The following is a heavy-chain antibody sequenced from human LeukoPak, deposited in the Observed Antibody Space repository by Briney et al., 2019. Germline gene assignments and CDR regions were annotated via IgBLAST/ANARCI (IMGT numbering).Heavy chain of an antibody. V-gene: IGHV3-11*04. CDR2: ISSSSTTI. Sequence: LSLTCTVSGDSISSGDYYWSWIRQPPGKGLEWISYISSSSTTIHYADSVKGRFTISRDNAKNLLYLQMDSLRAEDTAVYYCARYVGAHFDYWGQGTLVTVSS. CDR1: GDSISSGDYY. CDR3: ARYVGAHFDY. D-gene: IGHD1-26*01. J-gene: IGHJ4*02.